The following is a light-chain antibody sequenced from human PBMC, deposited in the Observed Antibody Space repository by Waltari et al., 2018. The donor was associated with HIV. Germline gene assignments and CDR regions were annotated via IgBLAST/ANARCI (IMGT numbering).Light chain of an antibody. J-gene: IGLJ2*01. Sequence: QSALTQPPSVPGFPGQSVTISCTGFRGDVPTYNLVSWYHPPPNTAPKLILYEVYKRPSGVPDRFSGSQSGDMASLTVSGLQTEDEADYYCALYTTRNIIFGGGTNLVVL. V-gene: IGLV2-18*01. CDR2: EVY. CDR3: ALYTTRNII. CDR1: RGDVPTYNL.